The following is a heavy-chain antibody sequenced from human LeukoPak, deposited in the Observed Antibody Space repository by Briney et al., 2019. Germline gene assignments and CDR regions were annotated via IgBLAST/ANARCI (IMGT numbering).Heavy chain of an antibody. CDR3: ARVGDDFWSGNNWFDP. Sequence: GASVKVSCKASGYTFTSYDINWVRQATGQGLEWMGWMNPNSGNTGYAQKLQGRVTMTRNTSISTAYMELSSLRSEDTAVYYCARVGDDFWSGNNWFDPWGQGTLVTVSS. J-gene: IGHJ5*02. CDR2: MNPNSGNT. D-gene: IGHD3-3*01. CDR1: GYTFTSYD. V-gene: IGHV1-8*01.